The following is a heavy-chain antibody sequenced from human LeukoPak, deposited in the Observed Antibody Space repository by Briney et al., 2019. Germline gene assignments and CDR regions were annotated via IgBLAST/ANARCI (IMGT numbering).Heavy chain of an antibody. Sequence: GGTLRLSCATSGFTFSSYPMSWVRQAPGRGLEWVSVISGNSGATYYADSVKGRFTTSRDNAKNSLYLQMNSLRAEDTAVYYCARDRLTYGDYFDYWGQGTLVTVSS. J-gene: IGHJ4*02. CDR3: ARDRLTYGDYFDY. V-gene: IGHV3-23*01. CDR2: ISGNSGAT. CDR1: GFTFSSYP. D-gene: IGHD4-17*01.